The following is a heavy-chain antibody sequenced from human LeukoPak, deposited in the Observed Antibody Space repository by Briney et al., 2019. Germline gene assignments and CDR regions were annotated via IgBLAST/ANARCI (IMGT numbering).Heavy chain of an antibody. CDR2: ISYDGSNK. Sequence: PGGSLRLSCAASGFTFSTYAMHWVRQAPGKGLEWVAFISYDGSNKYYADSVKGRFTISRDNSKNTLYLQMNSLRAEDTAVYYCARDGWEPNDAFAIWGQGTMVTVSS. V-gene: IGHV3-30-3*01. CDR3: ARDGWEPNDAFAI. D-gene: IGHD1-26*01. CDR1: GFTFSTYA. J-gene: IGHJ3*02.